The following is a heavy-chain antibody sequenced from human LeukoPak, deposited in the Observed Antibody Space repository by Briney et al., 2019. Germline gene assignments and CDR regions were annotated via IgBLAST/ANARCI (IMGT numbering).Heavy chain of an antibody. V-gene: IGHV3-23*01. Sequence: GGSLRLFCAASGFTFSSYAMSWVRQAPGKGLEWVSAISGSGGSTYYADSVKGRFTIARDNSKNTLYLQMNRLRAEDADVYYCAHIVGATDFHYWGQGTLVTVSS. CDR2: ISGSGGST. CDR1: GFTFSSYA. D-gene: IGHD1-26*01. CDR3: AHIVGATDFHY. J-gene: IGHJ4*02.